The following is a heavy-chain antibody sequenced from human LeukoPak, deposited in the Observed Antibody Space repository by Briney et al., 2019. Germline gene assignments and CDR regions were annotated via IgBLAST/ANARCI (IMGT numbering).Heavy chain of an antibody. CDR1: GGSISSYY. Sequence: SETLSLTCTVSGGSISSYYWTWIRQPPGKGLEWIGYVYYTGSTNYNPSLKSRVTISVDTSKNQFSLKLSSVTAADTAVYYCAREYTIFGVVNPGYYMDVWGKGTTVTVSS. CDR3: AREYTIFGVVNPGYYMDV. V-gene: IGHV4-59*01. D-gene: IGHD3-3*01. J-gene: IGHJ6*03. CDR2: VYYTGST.